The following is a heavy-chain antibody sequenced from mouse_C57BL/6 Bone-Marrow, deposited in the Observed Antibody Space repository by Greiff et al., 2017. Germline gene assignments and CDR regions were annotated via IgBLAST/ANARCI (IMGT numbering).Heavy chain of an antibody. J-gene: IGHJ2*01. CDR1: GYTFTSYW. CDR3: ARSGPLGRSFDY. D-gene: IGHD4-1*01. Sequence: QVHVKQPGAELVKPGASVKMSCKASGYTFTSYWITWVKQRPGQGLEWIGDIYPTSGRTNYNEKFKSKAILTVDPSSNTAYMQRSSLTSEDSAVFYCARSGPLGRSFDYWGQGTTLTVSS. V-gene: IGHV1-55*01. CDR2: IYPTSGRT.